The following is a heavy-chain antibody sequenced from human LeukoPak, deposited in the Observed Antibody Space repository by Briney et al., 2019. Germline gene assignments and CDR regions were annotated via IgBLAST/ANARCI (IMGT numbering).Heavy chain of an antibody. J-gene: IGHJ4*02. D-gene: IGHD6-19*01. CDR3: ARVGIAVAGSFDY. Sequence: PGGSLRLSCAASGFTFSSYEMNWVRQAPGKGLDWVSYISSSGSTIYYADSVKGRFTISRDNAKNSLYLQMTSLRAEDTAVYYCARVGIAVAGSFDYWGQGTLVTVSS. V-gene: IGHV3-48*03. CDR2: ISSSGSTI. CDR1: GFTFSSYE.